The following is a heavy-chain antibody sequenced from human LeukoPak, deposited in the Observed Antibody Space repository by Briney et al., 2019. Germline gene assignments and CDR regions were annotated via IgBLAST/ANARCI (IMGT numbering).Heavy chain of an antibody. CDR2: ISSSSSTI. V-gene: IGHV3-48*04. Sequence: GGSLRLSCAASGFTFSSYSMNWVRQAPGKGLEWVSYISSSSSTIYYADSVKGRFTISRDNAKNSLYLQMNSLRAEDTAVYYCARGRGVLTGYSIYYFDYWGQGTLVTVSS. CDR3: ARGRGVLTGYSIYYFDY. D-gene: IGHD3-9*01. CDR1: GFTFSSYS. J-gene: IGHJ4*02.